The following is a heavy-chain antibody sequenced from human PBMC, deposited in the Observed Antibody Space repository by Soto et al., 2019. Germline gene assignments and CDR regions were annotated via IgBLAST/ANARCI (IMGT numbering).Heavy chain of an antibody. CDR1: GGSISSIAYY. Sequence: PSETLSLTCTVSGGSISSIAYYWSWIRQHPGKGLEWIGYVYYSGSTYYDPSLESRITISVDTSVNQFSLKLSSVIAADTAVYYCAGDRGGSGSQYFDYWGQGTLVTVS. CDR2: VYYSGST. D-gene: IGHD3-10*01. CDR3: AGDRGGSGSQYFDY. V-gene: IGHV4-31*03. J-gene: IGHJ4*02.